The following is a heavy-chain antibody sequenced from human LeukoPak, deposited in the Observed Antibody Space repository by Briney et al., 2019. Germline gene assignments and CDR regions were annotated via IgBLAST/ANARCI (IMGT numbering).Heavy chain of an antibody. CDR1: GFTFSSYG. V-gene: IGHV3-30*02. CDR3: ARDSETYDSSASTFEY. J-gene: IGHJ4*02. CDR2: IRYDGSDK. D-gene: IGHD3-22*01. Sequence: GGSLRLSCAASGFTFSSYGMHWVRQAPDKGLEWVAFIRYDGSDKYYADSVKGRFTISRDNSKNTLYLQMNSLRAEDTAMYYCARDSETYDSSASTFEYWGQGTLVTVSS.